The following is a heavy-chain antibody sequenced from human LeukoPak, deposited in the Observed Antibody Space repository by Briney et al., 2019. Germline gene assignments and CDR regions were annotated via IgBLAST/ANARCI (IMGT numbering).Heavy chain of an antibody. V-gene: IGHV3-9*03. Sequence: GGSLRLSCAASGFTFDDYAMHWVRQAPGKGLEWVSGISWNSGSIGYADSVKGRFTISRDNAKNSLYLQMNSLRAEDMALYYCAKGYYDSSGYYSPYFDYWGQGTLVTVSS. CDR1: GFTFDDYA. J-gene: IGHJ4*02. CDR3: AKGYYDSSGYYSPYFDY. D-gene: IGHD3-22*01. CDR2: ISWNSGSI.